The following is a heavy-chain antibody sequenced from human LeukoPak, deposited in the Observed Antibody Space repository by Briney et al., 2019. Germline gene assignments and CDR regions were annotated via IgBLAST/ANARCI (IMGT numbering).Heavy chain of an antibody. CDR1: GFTFSSYS. Sequence: GGSLRLSCAASGFTFSSYSMNWVRQAPGKGLEWVSSISSSSSYIYYADSVKGRFTISRDNAKNSLYLQMNSLRAEDTAVYYCARVLSDYGDYWRGTYYFDYWGQGTLVTVSS. CDR3: ARVLSDYGDYWRGTYYFDY. D-gene: IGHD4-17*01. J-gene: IGHJ4*02. V-gene: IGHV3-21*01. CDR2: ISSSSSYI.